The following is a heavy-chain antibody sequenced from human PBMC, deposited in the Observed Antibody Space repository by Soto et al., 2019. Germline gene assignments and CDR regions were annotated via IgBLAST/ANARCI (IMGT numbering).Heavy chain of an antibody. V-gene: IGHV3-73*02. Sequence: EVQLVESGGGLVRPGGSLKLSCAASGFIFSGSALHWVRQASGKGLEWVGRVRSKANSYATEYAASVKGRFTISRDDSKNTAYLQMNGLKPEDTAVYYCTSVSPLTDAYYYYGMDVWGHGTTVTVSS. CDR3: TSVSPLTDAYYYYGMDV. J-gene: IGHJ6*02. D-gene: IGHD3-16*02. CDR1: GFIFSGSA. CDR2: VRSKANSYAT.